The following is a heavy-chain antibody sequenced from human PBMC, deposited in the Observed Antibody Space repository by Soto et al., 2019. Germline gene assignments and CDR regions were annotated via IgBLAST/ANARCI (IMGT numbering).Heavy chain of an antibody. V-gene: IGHV1-3*01. Sequence: ASVKVSCKASGYTFTSYAMHWVRQAPGQRLEWMGWINAGNGNTKYSQKFQGRVTITRDTSASTAYMELSSLRSEDTAVYYCARAWGDYYDSSGYIFDYWGQGTLVTVSS. CDR2: INAGNGNT. D-gene: IGHD3-22*01. CDR1: GYTFTSYA. J-gene: IGHJ4*02. CDR3: ARAWGDYYDSSGYIFDY.